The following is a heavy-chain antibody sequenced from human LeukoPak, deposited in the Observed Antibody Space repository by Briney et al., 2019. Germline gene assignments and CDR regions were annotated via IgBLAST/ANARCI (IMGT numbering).Heavy chain of an antibody. CDR2: ISHRGST. CDR3: ARIRGYNRDSYYYYLDV. J-gene: IGHJ6*03. Sequence: SETLSLTCAVSGGSISSNNWWSWVRQPPGKGLEGIGEISHRGSTNYNPSLKRRVTISVNKSKNQFSLRLSSVTAADTAVYYCARIRGYNRDSYYYYLDVWGKGTSVTVSS. D-gene: IGHD1-14*01. V-gene: IGHV4-4*02. CDR1: GGSISSNNW.